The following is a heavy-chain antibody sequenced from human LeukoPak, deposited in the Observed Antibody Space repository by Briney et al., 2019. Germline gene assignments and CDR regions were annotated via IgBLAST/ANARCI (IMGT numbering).Heavy chain of an antibody. V-gene: IGHV3-7*01. CDR1: GFAFSSYW. D-gene: IGHD3-16*01. CDR2: IKEDGNEK. Sequence: GGPLRLSCAASGFAFSSYWMSWVRQAPGKGLEWVANIKEDGNEKYYVDSVKGRFTISRDNAKNSLYLQMNSLRGEDTAVYYCARVITGYHYMDVWGKGTTVTVSS. CDR3: ARVITGYHYMDV. J-gene: IGHJ6*03.